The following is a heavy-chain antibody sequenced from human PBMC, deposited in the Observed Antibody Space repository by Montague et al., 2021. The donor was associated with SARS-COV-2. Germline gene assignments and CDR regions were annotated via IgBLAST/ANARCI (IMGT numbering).Heavy chain of an antibody. V-gene: IGHV3-9*01. Sequence: SLRLSCAASGFTFDDYAMHWVRQAPGKGLEWVSGISWNSGSIGYADSVKGRFTISRDNAKNSLYLQMNSLRAEDTALYYCAKDLNVALLLYPAPFDYWGQGTLVTVSS. CDR2: ISWNSGSI. CDR1: GFTFDDYA. CDR3: AKDLNVALLLYPAPFDY. D-gene: IGHD3-3*01. J-gene: IGHJ4*02.